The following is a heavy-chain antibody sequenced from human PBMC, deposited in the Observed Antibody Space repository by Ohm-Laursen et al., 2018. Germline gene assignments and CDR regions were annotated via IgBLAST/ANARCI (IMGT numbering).Heavy chain of an antibody. D-gene: IGHD1-14*01. V-gene: IGHV3-53*01. CDR2: IYDDGTT. J-gene: IGHJ4*02. CDR3: ATNQY. Sequence: LSLTCAASGFTVSSNYMIWVRQAPGKGLEWVSIIYDDGTTYYTDSVKGRFTTSRDNAKNSLYLQMNSLRAEDSAVYYCATNQYWGQGTLAIVSS. CDR1: GFTVSSNY.